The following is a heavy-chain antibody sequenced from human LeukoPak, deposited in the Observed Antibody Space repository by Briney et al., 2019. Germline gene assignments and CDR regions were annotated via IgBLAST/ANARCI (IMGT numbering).Heavy chain of an antibody. CDR1: GGTFSSYA. V-gene: IGHV1-69*13. CDR2: IIPIFGTA. Sequence: SVKVSCKASGGTFSSYAISWVRQAPGQGLEWMGGIIPIFGTANYAQKFQGRVTITADESTSTAYMELSSLRSEDTAVYYCASFPEVGSSSWPVFDYWGQGTLVTVSS. D-gene: IGHD6-13*01. CDR3: ASFPEVGSSSWPVFDY. J-gene: IGHJ4*02.